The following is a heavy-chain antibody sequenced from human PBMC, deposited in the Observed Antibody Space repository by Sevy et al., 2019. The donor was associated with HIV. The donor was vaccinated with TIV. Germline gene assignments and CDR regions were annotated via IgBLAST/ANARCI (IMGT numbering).Heavy chain of an antibody. CDR2: IYIGGST. CDR1: GFAVSSNC. Sequence: GGSLRLSCAASGFAVSSNCMSWVRQAPGKGLEWVSVIYIGGSTYYADSVKGRFTISRDNSKNTLYLQMNSLRAEDTAVYYCARGKHISDYYGSFDYWGQGTLVTVSS. CDR3: ARGKHISDYYGSFDY. V-gene: IGHV3-53*01. D-gene: IGHD3-3*01. J-gene: IGHJ4*02.